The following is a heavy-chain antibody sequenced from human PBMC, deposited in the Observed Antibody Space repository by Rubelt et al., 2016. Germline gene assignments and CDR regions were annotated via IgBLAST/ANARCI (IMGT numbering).Heavy chain of an antibody. D-gene: IGHD4-17*01. CDR3: GVANIELGGTDGDDRH. V-gene: IGHV4-31*08. J-gene: IGHJ4*02. Sequence: QVQLQESGPGLVKPSQTLSLTCTVSGGSISSGGYYWSWIRQHPGKGLEWIGSIYHSGRTYYNPSLTSRVTISVDTSKNQYPLSLGSERGAETAVYYLGVANIELGGTDGDDRHWGQGTLVTVSS. CDR1: GGSISSGGYY. CDR2: IYHSGRT.